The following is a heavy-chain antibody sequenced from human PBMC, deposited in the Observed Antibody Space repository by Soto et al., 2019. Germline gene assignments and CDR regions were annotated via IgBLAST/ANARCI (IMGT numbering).Heavy chain of an antibody. D-gene: IGHD3-16*01. CDR1: GYTFTNFG. CDR3: ARGGAPIDY. Sequence: QVQLVQSGAEVKKPGASVKVSCKASGYTFTNFGISWVRQAPGQGLEWMGWISAYNGNTNYAQNFRGRVTMPPDTSTSTAYMALRSLRAVDTAVYYGARGGAPIDYWGQGTRVNVSS. J-gene: IGHJ4*02. CDR2: ISAYNGNT. V-gene: IGHV1-18*01.